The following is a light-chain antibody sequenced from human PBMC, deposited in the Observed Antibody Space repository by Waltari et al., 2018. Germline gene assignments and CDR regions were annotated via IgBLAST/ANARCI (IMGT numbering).Light chain of an antibody. CDR2: GAS. CDR3: QQYNNWRT. Sequence: EVLMTQSPATLSVSPGERATLSCRASQSIARNLAWYQQKPGQAPRLLIYGASTRATGVPDRFSGSGSGTEFTLTISSLQSEDFAVYYCQQYNNWRTFGQGTK. J-gene: IGKJ2*01. V-gene: IGKV3-15*01. CDR1: QSIARN.